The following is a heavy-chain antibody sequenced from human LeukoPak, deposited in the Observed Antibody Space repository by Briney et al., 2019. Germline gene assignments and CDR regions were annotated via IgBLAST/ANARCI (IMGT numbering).Heavy chain of an antibody. D-gene: IGHD1-26*01. Sequence: PGGSLRLSCAASGFTFSSYAMSWVRQAPGKGLEWVSAISGSGGSTYDADSVKGRFTISRDNSKNTLYLQMNSLRAEDTAVYYCAKVGSYLLPSAVAFDIWGQGTMVTVSS. V-gene: IGHV3-23*01. J-gene: IGHJ3*02. CDR1: GFTFSSYA. CDR2: ISGSGGST. CDR3: AKVGSYLLPSAVAFDI.